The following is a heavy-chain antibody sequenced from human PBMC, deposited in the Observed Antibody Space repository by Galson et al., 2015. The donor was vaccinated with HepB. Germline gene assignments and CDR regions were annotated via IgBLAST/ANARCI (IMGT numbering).Heavy chain of an antibody. J-gene: IGHJ4*02. D-gene: IGHD6-19*01. CDR1: GYSFTNYW. CDR3: ASHLLTGGGGSGWYHLDY. Sequence: QSGAEVKKPGESLKISCKVSGYSFTNYWIGWVRQMPGKGLESMGIIYPGDSDTRYSPSFQGQVTISADKSINTAYLQWSSLRASDAAIYYCASHLLTGGGGSGWYHLDYWGQGTLVTVSS. V-gene: IGHV5-51*03. CDR2: IYPGDSDT.